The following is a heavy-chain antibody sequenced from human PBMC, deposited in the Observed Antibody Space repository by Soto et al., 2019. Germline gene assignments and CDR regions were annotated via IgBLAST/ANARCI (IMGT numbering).Heavy chain of an antibody. CDR2: IYHSGSS. J-gene: IGHJ4*02. D-gene: IGHD3-10*01. Sequence: SETLSLTCTVSGGSISSGVYYWNXXXXXXGXGLEWIGYIYHSGSSYYNPSLKSRVTISVDTSKNQLSLKLSSVTAADTAVYFFSRPRPHYYGSGSLRFDYWGQGTLVTVSS. CDR1: GGSISSGVYY. V-gene: IGHV4-31*03. CDR3: SRPRPHYYGSGSLRFDY.